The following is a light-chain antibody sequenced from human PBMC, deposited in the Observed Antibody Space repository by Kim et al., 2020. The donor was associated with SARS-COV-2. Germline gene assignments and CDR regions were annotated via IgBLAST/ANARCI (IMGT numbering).Light chain of an antibody. CDR3: QSSDITISVV. V-gene: IGLV6-57*03. CDR2: EDN. J-gene: IGLJ2*01. Sequence: NFMLTQPHSVSESPGKTVTISCTRSSGSIASHFVQWYQQRPGSAPTTVIYEDNRRPSGVPDRFSASIDTSSNSASLTISGLKPEDEADYYCQSSDITISVVFGGGTQLTVL. CDR1: SGSIASHF.